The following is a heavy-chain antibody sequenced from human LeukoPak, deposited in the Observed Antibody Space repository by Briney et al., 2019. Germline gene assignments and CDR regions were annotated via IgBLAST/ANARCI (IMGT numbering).Heavy chain of an antibody. V-gene: IGHV4-30-4*01. CDR1: GGSISSGDYY. CDR2: IYYSGST. D-gene: IGHD4-17*01. Sequence: KTSETLSLTCTVSGGSISSGDYYWSWIDQPPGKGLEWIGYIYYSGSTYYNPSLKSRVTISVDTSKNQFSLKLSSVTAADTAVYYCAREDYGDYVHNWFDPWGQGTLVTVSS. CDR3: AREDYGDYVHNWFDP. J-gene: IGHJ5*02.